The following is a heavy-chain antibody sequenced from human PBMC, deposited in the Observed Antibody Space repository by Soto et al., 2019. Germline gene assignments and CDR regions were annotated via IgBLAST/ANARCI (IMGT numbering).Heavy chain of an antibody. J-gene: IGHJ4*02. D-gene: IGHD2-8*02. V-gene: IGHV4-61*03. CDR3: ARAGGSATDAEPNWCLDY. CDR2: IYSSGAV. CDR1: GGSVSSGSFY. Sequence: QVQLQESGPGLVKPSETLSLTCLVSGGSVSSGSFYWNWIRQTPGKGLEWIGYIYSSGAVEYNPSLESRATISIDRSNNNFSLRLDSVTAADTAIYFCARAGGSATDAEPNWCLDYWGQGSLITVSS.